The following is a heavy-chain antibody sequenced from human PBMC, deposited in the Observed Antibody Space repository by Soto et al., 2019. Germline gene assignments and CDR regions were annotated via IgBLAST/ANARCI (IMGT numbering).Heavy chain of an antibody. J-gene: IGHJ4*02. D-gene: IGHD1-7*01. Sequence: EVQLLDAGGGLVQTGGSLRLSCAASGFTFSSYAMSWVRQAPGKGLEWVSALSGSGGSTYYADSVKGRFTISRDKSNNTRYLQMNSLRAEDTAVYYCAKRNWTYDCFDYWGQGTRVTVSS. CDR2: LSGSGGST. CDR3: AKRNWTYDCFDY. CDR1: GFTFSSYA. V-gene: IGHV3-23*01.